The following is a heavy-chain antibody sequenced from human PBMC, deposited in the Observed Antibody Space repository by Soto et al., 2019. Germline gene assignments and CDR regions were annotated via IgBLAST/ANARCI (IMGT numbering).Heavy chain of an antibody. CDR3: ARDNNWFLDY. CDR1: GFTFSKHW. CDR2: IKTDGSFT. V-gene: IGHV3-74*01. D-gene: IGHD1-1*01. J-gene: IGHJ4*01. Sequence: LTLSFAASGFTFSKHWMHWVRQAPGKGLVWVSHIKTDGSFTRDADSVKGRFTISRDNARNTLYLQMNSLRAEDTAVYYCARDNNWFLDYSGHGPLVTGSS.